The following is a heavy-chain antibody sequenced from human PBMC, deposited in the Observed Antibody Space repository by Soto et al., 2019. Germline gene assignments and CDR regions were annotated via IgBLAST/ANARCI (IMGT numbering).Heavy chain of an antibody. CDR1: GGSFSGFY. CDR2: INHSGST. Sequence: SETLSLTCGVYGGSFSGFYWSWIRQPPGKGLEWIGEINHSGSTNYNPSLKSRLTISVDTSKNQFSLKLSSVTAADTAVYYCARVRRYYYYMDVWGKGTTVTVSS. J-gene: IGHJ6*03. CDR3: ARVRRYYYYMDV. V-gene: IGHV4-34*01.